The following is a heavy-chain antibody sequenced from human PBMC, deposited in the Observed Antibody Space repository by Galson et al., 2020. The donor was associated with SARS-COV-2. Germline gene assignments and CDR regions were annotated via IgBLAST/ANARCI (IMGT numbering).Heavy chain of an antibody. J-gene: IGHJ1*01. D-gene: IGHD1-26*01. Sequence: GGSLRLSCTASGFTFGDYAMNWVRQAPGKGLEWVCFIRSNSYGGTTECAASVTDRFTISRDDSKSIAYLQMNSLKTEDTAVYYCTKTEPVVGVAEHWGQGTLVTVSS. CDR2: IRSNSYGGTT. CDR1: GFTFGDYA. CDR3: TKTEPVVGVAEH. V-gene: IGHV3-49*04.